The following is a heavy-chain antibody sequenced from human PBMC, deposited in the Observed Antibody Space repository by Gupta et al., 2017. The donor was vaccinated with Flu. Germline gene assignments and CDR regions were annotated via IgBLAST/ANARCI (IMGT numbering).Heavy chain of an antibody. CDR1: GFAFSRYG. V-gene: IGHV3-30*18. CDR2: ISYDGRSE. D-gene: IGHD5-12*01. CDR3: AKESGNDYPFSGYYYYGMDV. J-gene: IGHJ6*02. Sequence: QVQLVESGGGVVQPGGSLGLSCAASGFAFSRYGLHWLRQAPAKGLEWVAVISYDGRSENFADPVKGRFILSRDNSKNTLYLQMNNLRAEDTAVYYCAKESGNDYPFSGYYYYGMDVWGQGTTVTVSS.